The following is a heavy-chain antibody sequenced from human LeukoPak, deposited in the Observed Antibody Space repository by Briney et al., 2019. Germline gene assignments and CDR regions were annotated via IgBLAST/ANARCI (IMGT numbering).Heavy chain of an antibody. CDR3: ARGNDYGDAGWYFDL. V-gene: IGHV4-59*08. CDR2: IYYSGST. D-gene: IGHD4-17*01. Sequence: SETLSLTCTVPGGSISSYYWSWIRQPPGKGLEWIGYIYYSGSTNYNPSLKSRVTISVDTSKNQFSLKLSSVTAADTAVYYCARGNDYGDAGWYFDLWGRGTLVTVSS. CDR1: GGSISSYY. J-gene: IGHJ2*01.